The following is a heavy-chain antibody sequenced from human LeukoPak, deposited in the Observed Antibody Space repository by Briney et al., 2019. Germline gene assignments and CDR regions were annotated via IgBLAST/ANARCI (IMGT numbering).Heavy chain of an antibody. V-gene: IGHV3-7*01. D-gene: IGHD1-26*01. CDR3: ARVIGGAIDH. J-gene: IGHJ4*02. CDR2: IATDGSTK. CDR1: GFTFSLYS. Sequence: PGGSLRLSCAASGFTFSLYSMTWVRQAPGKGLEWVANIATDGSTKNYNASLEGRFTISRDNPKNSLYLQMHSLRAEDAAVYYCARVIGGAIDHWGQGTLVTVSS.